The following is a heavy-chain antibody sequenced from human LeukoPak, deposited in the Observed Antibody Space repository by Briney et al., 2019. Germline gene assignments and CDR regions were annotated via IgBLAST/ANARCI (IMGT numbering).Heavy chain of an antibody. Sequence: GGSLRLSCAASGFTFSSYAMFWVRQAPGKGLEFVSAISSNGGSTYYANSVKGRFTISRDNSMNTLYLQMGSLRADDMSVYYCARVCGGDCWYAFDIWGRGTMVTVSS. CDR2: ISSNGGST. J-gene: IGHJ3*02. CDR1: GFTFSSYA. CDR3: ARVCGGDCWYAFDI. V-gene: IGHV3-64*01. D-gene: IGHD2-21*02.